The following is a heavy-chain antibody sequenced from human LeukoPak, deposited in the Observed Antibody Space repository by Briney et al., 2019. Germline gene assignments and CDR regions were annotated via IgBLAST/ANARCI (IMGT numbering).Heavy chain of an antibody. CDR2: IRDSGFT. J-gene: IGHJ4*02. V-gene: IGHV3-23*01. D-gene: IGHD3-10*01. CDR1: GFTSSSYA. CDR3: AKEKEGSGSYHVDY. Sequence: GGSLRLSCAASGFTSSSYAMSWLRQAPGKGLEWVSAIRDSGFTFYADSVKGRFTISRDNSKNTVFLQMNSVRAEDTAVYYCAKEKEGSGSYHVDYWGQGTLVTVSS.